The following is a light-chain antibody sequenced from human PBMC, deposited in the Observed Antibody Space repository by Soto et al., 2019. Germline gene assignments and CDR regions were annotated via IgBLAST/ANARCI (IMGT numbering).Light chain of an antibody. CDR2: DVS. CDR3: CSYAGTFYD. V-gene: IGLV2-11*01. CDR1: SSDFGGYNY. J-gene: IGLJ1*01. Sequence: SVRTQPRSGCGCPGEPATIFCTGTSSDFGGYNYVSSYQHHPCKAPKLMIYDVSDRPSVVTVRFSGSNSGNTASLTISGLQVEDEADYYCCSYAGTFYDFGTGTTVTVL.